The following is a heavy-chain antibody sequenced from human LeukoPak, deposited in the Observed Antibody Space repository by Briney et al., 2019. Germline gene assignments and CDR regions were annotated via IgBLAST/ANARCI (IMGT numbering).Heavy chain of an antibody. Sequence: PGGSLRLSCAASGFTFSSYAMSWVRQAPGKGLEWVSAISGSGGSTYYADSVKGRFAISRDNSKNTLYLQMNSLRAEDTAVYYCAKGHWGHRFFDYWGQGTLVTVSS. CDR3: AKGHWGHRFFDY. V-gene: IGHV3-23*01. CDR1: GFTFSSYA. J-gene: IGHJ4*02. D-gene: IGHD7-27*01. CDR2: ISGSGGST.